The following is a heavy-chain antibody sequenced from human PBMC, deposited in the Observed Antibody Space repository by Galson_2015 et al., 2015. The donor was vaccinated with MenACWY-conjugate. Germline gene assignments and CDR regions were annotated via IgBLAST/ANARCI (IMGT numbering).Heavy chain of an antibody. D-gene: IGHD4-17*01. CDR2: IYFTGNT. CDR3: ARVPSDYATWFDP. J-gene: IGHJ5*02. V-gene: IGHV4-59*01. Sequence: SETLSLTCTVSGASFRSYYRNWIRQPPGKGLEWIGNIYFTGNTNYNPSLKSRVTMSIDTSMNQFSLKVSSVTAADTAVYYCARVPSDYATWFDPWGQGTRVTVSS. CDR1: GASFRSYY.